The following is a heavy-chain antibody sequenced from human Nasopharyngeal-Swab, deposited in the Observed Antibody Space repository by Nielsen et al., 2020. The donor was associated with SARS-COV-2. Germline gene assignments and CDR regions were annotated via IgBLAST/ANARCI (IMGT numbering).Heavy chain of an antibody. Sequence: WVRRSPGQALEWIGYIYYSGSTNYNPSLKSRVTISVDTSKNQFSLKLSSVTAADTAVYYCARGGGSGSYYNDDAFDIWGQGTMVTVSS. CDR2: IYYSGST. V-gene: IGHV4-59*01. D-gene: IGHD3-10*01. CDR3: ARGGGSGSYYNDDAFDI. J-gene: IGHJ3*02.